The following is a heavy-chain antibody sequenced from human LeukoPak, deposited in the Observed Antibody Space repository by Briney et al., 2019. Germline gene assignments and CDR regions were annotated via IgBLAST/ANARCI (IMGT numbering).Heavy chain of an antibody. J-gene: IGHJ5*02. CDR3: ASAEYSSSWSS. Sequence: GASLKISCQGSGSTFTNSWIGWVRQVPGKGLEWMGIVYPGDSDTKYSPSFQGQVTFSFDKSINTAYLQWNSLKASDTAMYYCASAEYSSSWSSWGQGTLVTVSS. V-gene: IGHV5-51*01. D-gene: IGHD6-13*01. CDR2: VYPGDSDT. CDR1: GSTFTNSW.